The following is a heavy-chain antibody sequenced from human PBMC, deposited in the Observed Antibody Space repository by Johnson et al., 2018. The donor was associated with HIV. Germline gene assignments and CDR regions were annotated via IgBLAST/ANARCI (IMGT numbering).Heavy chain of an antibody. CDR1: GFTVSSYY. CDR2: LFSGGSI. V-gene: IGHV3-66*02. Sequence: EVQLVESGGGLVQPGGSLRLSCAASGFTVSSYYMSWVRQAPGKGLEWVSVLFSGGSIYFADSVKGLFTISREHSKSTLNLQMTNLRAEDTAVYYCARDTDDFWSGAGAFDIWGQGTMVTVSS. D-gene: IGHD3-3*01. J-gene: IGHJ3*02. CDR3: ARDTDDFWSGAGAFDI.